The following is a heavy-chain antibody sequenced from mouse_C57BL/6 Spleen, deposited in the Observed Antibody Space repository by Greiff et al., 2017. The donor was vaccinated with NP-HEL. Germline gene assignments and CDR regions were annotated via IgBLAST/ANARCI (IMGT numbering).Heavy chain of an antibody. Sequence: VQLQQSGAELVKPGASVKMSCKASGYTFTSYWITWVKQRPGQGLEWIGDIYPGSGSTNYNEKFKSKATLTVDTSSSTAYMQLSSLTSEDSAVYYCARRTTVVEGYYFDYWGQGTTLTVSS. V-gene: IGHV1-55*01. CDR2: IYPGSGST. CDR3: ARRTTVVEGYYFDY. D-gene: IGHD1-1*01. CDR1: GYTFTSYW. J-gene: IGHJ2*01.